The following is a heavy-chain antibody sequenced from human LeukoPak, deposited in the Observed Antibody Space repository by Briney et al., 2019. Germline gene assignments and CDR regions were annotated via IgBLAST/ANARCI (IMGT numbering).Heavy chain of an antibody. CDR1: GFTFSTSA. D-gene: IGHD3-9*01. V-gene: IGHV3-64*01. CDR3: ARVILTGYYYDS. CDR2: ISSNGGNT. J-gene: IGHJ4*02. Sequence: GGSLRLSCAASGFTFSTSAMRSVRQAPGKGLEFVSGISSNGGNTYYANSLKGRFTISRDNSKNTLYLQMGSLRPEDMAVYHCARVILTGYYYDSWGQGTLITVSS.